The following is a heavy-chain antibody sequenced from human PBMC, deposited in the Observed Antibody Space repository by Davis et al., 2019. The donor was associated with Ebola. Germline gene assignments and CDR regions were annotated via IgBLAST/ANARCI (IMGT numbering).Heavy chain of an antibody. V-gene: IGHV3-30*03. CDR2: ISYDGSNK. Sequence: PGGSLRLSCAASGFTFSSYGMHWVRQAPGKGLEWVAVISYDGSNKYYADSVKGRFTISRDNSKNTLYLQMNSLRAEDTAVYYCARARTNSSSWLLWRGHYYYGMDVWGQGTTVTVSS. CDR3: ARARTNSSSWLLWRGHYYYGMDV. D-gene: IGHD6-13*01. J-gene: IGHJ6*02. CDR1: GFTFSSYG.